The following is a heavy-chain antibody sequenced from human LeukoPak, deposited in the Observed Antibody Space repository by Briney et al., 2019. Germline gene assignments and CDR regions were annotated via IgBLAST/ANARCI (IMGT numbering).Heavy chain of an antibody. Sequence: QTGGSLRLSCAASGFSFDGYAMHWVRQAPGEGLEWVSGISWNSDSIDYADSVKGRFTISRDNAKNSLYLQMNSLRAEDTALYYCVSDTYYGSGSHHLRRFDYWGQGTLVTVSS. V-gene: IGHV3-9*01. D-gene: IGHD3-10*01. CDR2: ISWNSDSI. CDR3: VSDTYYGSGSHHLRRFDY. CDR1: GFSFDGYA. J-gene: IGHJ4*02.